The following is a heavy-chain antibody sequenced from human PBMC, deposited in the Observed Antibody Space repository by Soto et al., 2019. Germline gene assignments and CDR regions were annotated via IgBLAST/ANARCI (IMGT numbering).Heavy chain of an antibody. Sequence: EVQLLESGGGLVQPGRSLRLSCAASGFTFDDYAMHWVRQAPGKGLEWVSGISWNSGSIGYADSVKGRFTISRDNAKNSLYLRMNSLTAEDTALYYCAKDGRIAAAGTRGYFDYWGQGTLVTVSS. CDR2: ISWNSGSI. CDR3: AKDGRIAAAGTRGYFDY. CDR1: GFTFDDYA. D-gene: IGHD6-13*01. J-gene: IGHJ4*02. V-gene: IGHV3-9*01.